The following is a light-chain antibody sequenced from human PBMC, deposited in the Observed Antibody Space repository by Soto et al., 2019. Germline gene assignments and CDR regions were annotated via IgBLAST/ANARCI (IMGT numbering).Light chain of an antibody. J-gene: IGKJ2*01. V-gene: IGKV4-1*01. CDR3: QQFYSSPYT. CDR1: QSVLFSSNNKNY. Sequence: DIVMTQSPDSLAVSLGERATINCKSSQSVLFSSNNKNYLAWYQQKPGQPPKLLIYWASTRESGVPGRFSGSGSGTDFTLTISSLQAEDVAVYYCQQFYSSPYTFGQETKLEI. CDR2: WAS.